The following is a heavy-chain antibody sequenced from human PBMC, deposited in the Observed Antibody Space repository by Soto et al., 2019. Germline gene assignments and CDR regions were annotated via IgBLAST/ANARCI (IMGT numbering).Heavy chain of an antibody. J-gene: IGHJ4*02. D-gene: IGHD5-18*01. V-gene: IGHV1-18*01. CDR2: ISAYNGNT. CDR1: GYTFTSYG. CDR3: ARPRGYRYGFDY. Sequence: QVQLVQSGAEVKKPGASVKVSCKASGYTFTSYGISWVRQAPGQGLEWMGWISAYNGNTNYAQKPKAKITLTTDKSTRTAYMELRSLRSDDTAVYYCARPRGYRYGFDYWGQGTLVTVSS.